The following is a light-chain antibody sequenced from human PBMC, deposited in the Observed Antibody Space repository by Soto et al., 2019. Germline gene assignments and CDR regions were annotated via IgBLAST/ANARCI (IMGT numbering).Light chain of an antibody. CDR1: RSNIGAGYD. CDR3: QSYDSSLSGSV. CDR2: GST. Sequence: QSVLTQPPSVSGAPGQRVIISCTGSRSNIGAGYDVHWYQQLPGTAPRLLIYGSTNRPSGVPDRFSGSKSGTSASLAITGLQAEDEADYFCQSYDSSLSGSVFGGGTKLTVL. J-gene: IGLJ2*01. V-gene: IGLV1-40*01.